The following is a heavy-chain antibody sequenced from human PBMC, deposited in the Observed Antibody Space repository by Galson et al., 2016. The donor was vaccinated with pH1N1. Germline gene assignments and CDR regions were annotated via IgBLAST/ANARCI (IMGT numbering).Heavy chain of an antibody. CDR3: ARFGVGVTWGDYELESSLYFDY. J-gene: IGHJ4*02. Sequence: ETLSLTCTVSGGSISNYYWTWIRQPPGKGLEWIGYIYYRGSTNYNPSLKSRVTISVDMYRNQFSLKLTSVTAAGTAVYYCARFGVGVTWGDYELESSLYFDYWGQGTLVSVSS. CDR1: GGSISNYY. D-gene: IGHD3-3*01. CDR2: IYYRGST. V-gene: IGHV4-59*01.